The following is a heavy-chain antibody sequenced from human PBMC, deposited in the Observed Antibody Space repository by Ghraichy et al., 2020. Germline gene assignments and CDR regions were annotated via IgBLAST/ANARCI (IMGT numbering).Heavy chain of an antibody. D-gene: IGHD3-22*01. CDR2: IIPIFGTA. CDR3: ARDSRLEGYYDSSGYAADAVDI. CDR1: GGTFSSYA. V-gene: IGHV1-69*13. Sequence: SVKVSCKASGGTFSSYAISWVRQAPGQGLEWMGGIIPIFGTANYAQKFQGRVTITADESTSTAYMELSSLRSEDTAVYYCARDSRLEGYYDSSGYAADAVDIWGQGTMVTVSS. J-gene: IGHJ3*02.